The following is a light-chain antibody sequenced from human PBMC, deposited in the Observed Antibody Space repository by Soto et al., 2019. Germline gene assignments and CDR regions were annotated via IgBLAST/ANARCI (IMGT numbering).Light chain of an antibody. CDR2: WAS. V-gene: IGKV4-1*01. CDR3: QQYYSPPLT. Sequence: DIVMTQSPDSLAVSLGERATINCKSSQNVLYSSNNKNQLAWYQQKPGQPPKLLIYWASTRESGVPDRFSGSGSGTDFILTISSLQAEDVDVYYCQQYYSPPLTFGGGTKVDIK. CDR1: QNVLYSSNNKNQ. J-gene: IGKJ4*01.